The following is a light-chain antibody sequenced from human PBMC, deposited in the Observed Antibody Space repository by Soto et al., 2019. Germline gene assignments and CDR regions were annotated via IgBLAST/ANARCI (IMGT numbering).Light chain of an antibody. J-gene: IGLJ3*02. CDR2: EVS. CDR1: SSDVGDSDY. V-gene: IGLV2-14*01. CDR3: SSLTRSDTWV. Sequence: QSALTQPASVSGSPGQSITISCTGTSSDVGDSDYVSWYQQHPGKAPKLMIYEVSNRPSGVSNRFSGSKSGNTASLTISGLQAEDEADYFCSSLTRSDTWVIGGGTKLTVL.